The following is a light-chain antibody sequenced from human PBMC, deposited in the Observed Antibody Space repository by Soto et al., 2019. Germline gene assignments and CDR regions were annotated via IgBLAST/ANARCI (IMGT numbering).Light chain of an antibody. CDR2: GAS. V-gene: IGKV3-20*01. Sequence: ELVLTQSPGTLSLSPGERATLSCRASQSVSSSYLAWYQQKPGQAPRLLIYGASSRATGIPDRFSGSGSGTDFTLTLRRLYTADFAVYYCQQYGSSPWTFGQGTKVEIK. CDR3: QQYGSSPWT. J-gene: IGKJ1*01. CDR1: QSVSSSY.